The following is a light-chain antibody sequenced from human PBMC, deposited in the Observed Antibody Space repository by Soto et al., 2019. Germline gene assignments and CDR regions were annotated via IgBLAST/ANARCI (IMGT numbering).Light chain of an antibody. CDR3: QSYDSSLSGGV. J-gene: IGLJ2*01. Sequence: QSVLTQPPSVSGAPGQRVTISCTGSSSNIGAGYDVHWYQQLPGTAPKLLIYGNSNRPSGVPDRFSGSKSGTSASLAITGLHAEDEADYSCQSYDSSLSGGVFGGGTKLTVL. V-gene: IGLV1-40*01. CDR1: SSNIGAGYD. CDR2: GNS.